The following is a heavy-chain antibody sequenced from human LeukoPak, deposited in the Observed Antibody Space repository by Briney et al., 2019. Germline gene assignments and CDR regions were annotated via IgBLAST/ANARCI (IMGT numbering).Heavy chain of an antibody. CDR1: GYSFTSYW. J-gene: IGHJ6*02. D-gene: IGHD3-10*01. CDR3: VRGSSVTMVRGVIVTYGLDV. Sequence: GESLKISCKGSGYSFTSYWIGWVRQMPGKGLEWIGNIYHSGDTYYNPSLKNRLTISVDRLKNQFSLRLTSVTAADTAVYYCVRGSSVTMVRGVIVTYGLDVWGQGTTVTVSS. CDR2: IYHSGDT. V-gene: IGHV5-51*04.